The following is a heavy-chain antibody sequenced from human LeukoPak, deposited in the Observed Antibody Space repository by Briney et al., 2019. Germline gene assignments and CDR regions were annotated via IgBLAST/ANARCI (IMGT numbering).Heavy chain of an antibody. V-gene: IGHV3-74*01. Sequence: GGSLRLSCAASGFSFSQHWMHSVRQAPGKGLVWVSRINIDGSNTNYADSVKGRFTISRDNAKNTLYLQMDTLRAEDTAVYYCARSLGGAYDYWGQGTLVTVSS. CDR3: ARSLGGAYDY. D-gene: IGHD1-26*01. J-gene: IGHJ4*02. CDR2: INIDGSNT. CDR1: GFSFSQHW.